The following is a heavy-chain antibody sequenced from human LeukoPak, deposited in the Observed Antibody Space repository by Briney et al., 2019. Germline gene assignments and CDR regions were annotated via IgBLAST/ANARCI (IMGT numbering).Heavy chain of an antibody. CDR1: GYSFSAYD. J-gene: IGHJ3*02. CDR2: MNPNSGNT. CDR3: AGEPLRGRAADNAFEM. V-gene: IGHV1-8*01. D-gene: IGHD2-15*01. Sequence: ASVKVSCEASGYSFSAYDVQWVRQATGQGLEWMGWMNPNSGNTGYAQNFQGRVTMTRDTSMSTAYMELSGLRADDTAVYYCAGEPLRGRAADNAFEMWGQGTMVIVST.